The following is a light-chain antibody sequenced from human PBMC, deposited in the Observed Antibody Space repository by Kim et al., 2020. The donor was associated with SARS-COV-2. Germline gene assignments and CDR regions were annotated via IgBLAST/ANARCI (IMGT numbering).Light chain of an antibody. CDR1: SGSIADNY. CDR3: QSYNRDNVL. Sequence: GKPVTISCPRRSGSIADNYVPWYQQLPGGVPTTVIYEDDQSPSGVSDRFSGSIYNSSNSASLTISGLRTEDEAYYYCQSYNRDNVLFGGGTQLTVL. V-gene: IGLV6-57*03. J-gene: IGLJ2*01. CDR2: EDD.